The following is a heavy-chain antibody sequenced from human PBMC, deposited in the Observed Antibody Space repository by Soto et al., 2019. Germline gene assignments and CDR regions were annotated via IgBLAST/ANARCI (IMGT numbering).Heavy chain of an antibody. CDR3: AKTAGYDYVWGSSGLDP. CDR1: GFTFSSYG. V-gene: IGHV3-30*18. Sequence: GGSLRLSCVGSGFTFSSYGMHWVRQAPGKGLEWLAVISFDGNYKYHADSVKGRFTISRDNSKNTLFLEMSSLRPEDTAIYYCAKTAGYDYVWGSSGLDPWGQGTLVTVSS. J-gene: IGHJ5*02. CDR2: ISFDGNYK. D-gene: IGHD3-16*01.